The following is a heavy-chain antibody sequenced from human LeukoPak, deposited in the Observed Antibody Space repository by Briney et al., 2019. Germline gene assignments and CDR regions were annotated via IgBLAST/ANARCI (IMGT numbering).Heavy chain of an antibody. CDR1: GGSISSSSYY. D-gene: IGHD3-10*01. Sequence: SETLSLTCTVSGGSISSSSYYWGWIRQPPGKGLEWIGSIYYSGSTYYNPSLKSRVTISVDTSKNQFSLKLSSVTAADTAVYYCARGTLLVNPWGQGTLVTVSS. V-gene: IGHV4-39*07. J-gene: IGHJ5*02. CDR2: IYYSGST. CDR3: ARGTLLVNP.